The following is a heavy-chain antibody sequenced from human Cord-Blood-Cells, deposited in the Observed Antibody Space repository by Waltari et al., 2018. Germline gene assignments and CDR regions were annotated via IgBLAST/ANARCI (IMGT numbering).Heavy chain of an antibody. V-gene: IGHV4-38-2*01. CDR2: IYHSGST. J-gene: IGHJ4*02. Sequence: QVQLQESGPGLVKPSETLSLTCAVPGYSISSGYYWGWIRQPPGKGLEWIGSIYHSGSTYYNPSLKSRVTISVDTSKNQFSLKLSSVTAADTAVYYCARVGYDILTGYYNFDYWGQGTLVTVSS. CDR3: ARVGYDILTGYYNFDY. CDR1: GYSISSGYY. D-gene: IGHD3-9*01.